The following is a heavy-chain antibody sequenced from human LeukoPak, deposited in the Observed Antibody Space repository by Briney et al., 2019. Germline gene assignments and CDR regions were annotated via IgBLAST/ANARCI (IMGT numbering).Heavy chain of an antibody. CDR3: ARGDYYDTSGFRGGYYYYGMDV. CDR1: GFSISNDW. CDR2: ISGSGGST. J-gene: IGHJ6*02. Sequence: GGSLRLSCAASGFSISNDWMSWVRQAPGKGLEWVSAISGSGGSTYYADSVKGRFTISRDNAKNSLYLQMNSLRAEDTAVYYCARGDYYDTSGFRGGYYYYGMDVWGHGTTVTVSS. D-gene: IGHD3-22*01. V-gene: IGHV3-11*04.